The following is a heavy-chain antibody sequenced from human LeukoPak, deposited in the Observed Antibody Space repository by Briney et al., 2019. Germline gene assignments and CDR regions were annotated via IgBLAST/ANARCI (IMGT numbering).Heavy chain of an antibody. CDR3: ARAGYGDSRFDY. J-gene: IGHJ4*02. CDR1: GFTFSNYG. CDR2: IWYDGSNK. V-gene: IGHV3-33*01. Sequence: GGSLRVSCAASGFTFSNYGMHGVRQAPGKGLEWVAAIWYDGSNKYYGDSVKGRFTISIDNSKHTLYLQMNSLRAEDTAAYYCARAGYGDSRFDYWGQGTLVTVSS. D-gene: IGHD4-17*01.